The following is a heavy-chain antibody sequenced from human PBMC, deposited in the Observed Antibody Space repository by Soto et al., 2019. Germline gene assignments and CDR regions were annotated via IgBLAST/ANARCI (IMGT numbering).Heavy chain of an antibody. CDR1: GFTLSAHD. D-gene: IGHD5-18*01. J-gene: IGHJ4*02. Sequence: PGGSLRLSCAASGFTLSAHDMHWVRQGIGKGLEWVSAIGTGGDTYYAASVKGRFTVSRDNAWNSFYLQMNGLRAEDTAVYYCARGIQLWSLPGYWGQGTPVTVSS. CDR2: IGTGGDT. CDR3: ARGIQLWSLPGY. V-gene: IGHV3-13*01.